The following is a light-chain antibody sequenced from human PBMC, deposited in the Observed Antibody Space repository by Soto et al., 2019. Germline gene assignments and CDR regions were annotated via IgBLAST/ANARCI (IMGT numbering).Light chain of an antibody. Sequence: EIVLTQSPATLSLSPGERATLSCRASQSVSSYLAWYQQKPGQAPRLLIYDASNRATGIPARFSGSGSGTDLTLTISRLEPEDCAVYYWQQRSNLYTFGQGTNLEIK. J-gene: IGKJ2*01. CDR1: QSVSSY. V-gene: IGKV3-11*01. CDR2: DAS. CDR3: QQRSNLYT.